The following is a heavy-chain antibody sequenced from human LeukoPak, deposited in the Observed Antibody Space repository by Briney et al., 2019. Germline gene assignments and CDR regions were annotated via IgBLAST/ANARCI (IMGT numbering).Heavy chain of an antibody. V-gene: IGHV4-4*02. J-gene: IGHJ4*02. CDR1: GGSINSSNW. D-gene: IGHD5-12*01. CDR3: ARDRNSNLRLGF. Sequence: SETLSLTCAVSGGSINSSNWWSWVRQPPGKGLEWIGQIFHSGSANYNPSLKSRVTMSVDKSNNQFSLRLSSVTAADTAVYYCARDRNSNLRLGFWGQGALVTVS. CDR2: IFHSGSA.